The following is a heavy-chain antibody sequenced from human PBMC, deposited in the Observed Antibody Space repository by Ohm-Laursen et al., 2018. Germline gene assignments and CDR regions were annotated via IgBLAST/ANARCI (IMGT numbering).Heavy chain of an antibody. V-gene: IGHV3-64*01. CDR1: GFTFDDYA. CDR2: ISSNGGST. CDR3: ARAHSDYYFDY. D-gene: IGHD3/OR15-3a*01. J-gene: IGHJ4*02. Sequence: SLRLSCSASGFTFDDYAMHWVRQAPGKGLEYVSAISSNGGSTYYANSVKGRFTISRDNSKNTLYLQMGSLRAEDMAVYYCARAHSDYYFDYWGQGTLVTVSS.